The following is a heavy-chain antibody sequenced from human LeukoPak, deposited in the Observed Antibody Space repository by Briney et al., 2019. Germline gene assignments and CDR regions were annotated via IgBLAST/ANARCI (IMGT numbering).Heavy chain of an antibody. V-gene: IGHV4-31*03. J-gene: IGHJ6*02. Sequence: SETLSLTCTVSGGSISSDGYYWSWIRQHAGKGLEWIGYISYSGTTYYNPSLESRVTMSVDTSKNQFSLKLSSVTAADTAVYYCVLTRNYYGMDVWGQGTTVTVSS. CDR2: ISYSGTT. D-gene: IGHD3-9*01. CDR1: GGSISSDGYY. CDR3: VLTRNYYGMDV.